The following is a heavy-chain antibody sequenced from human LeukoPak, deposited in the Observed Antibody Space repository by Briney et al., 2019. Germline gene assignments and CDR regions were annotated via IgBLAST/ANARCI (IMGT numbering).Heavy chain of an antibody. CDR1: GFTFNIYT. D-gene: IGHD5-18*01. J-gene: IGHJ4*02. Sequence: GGSLRLSCAASGFTFNIYTMSWVRQAPGKGLEWVSVISDNGGSTYYADSVKGRFTISRDNSKNTLYLQMNSLRAEDTAVYYCARDHAMVGSDYWGQGTLVTVSS. CDR3: ARDHAMVGSDY. CDR2: ISDNGGST. V-gene: IGHV3-23*01.